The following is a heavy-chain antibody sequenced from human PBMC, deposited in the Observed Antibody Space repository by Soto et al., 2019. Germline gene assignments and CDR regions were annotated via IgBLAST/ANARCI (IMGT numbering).Heavy chain of an antibody. CDR2: IYHSGST. V-gene: IGHV4-4*02. J-gene: IGHJ4*02. Sequence: PSETLSLTCTVSGGYISSSNWWSRVRQPTGKGLEWIGEIYHSGSTNYNPSLKSRVTISVDKSKNQFSLELSSVTAADTAVYYCARGLITGSHYSGGWYYFDSWGQGTQVTVSS. CDR3: ARGLITGSHYSGGWYYFDS. D-gene: IGHD6-19*01. CDR1: GGYISSSNW.